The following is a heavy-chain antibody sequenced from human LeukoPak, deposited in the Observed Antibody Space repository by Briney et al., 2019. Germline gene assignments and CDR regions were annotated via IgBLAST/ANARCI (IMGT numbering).Heavy chain of an antibody. CDR2: IYIGDCDT. Sequence: GGSLEISCKGSGTPFTADWLGGVRPVHGKGVERMGSIYIGDCDTRYRPTFQGQVTISADKSISSAYLQWSSLTASDTALYYCARLQSPPDCGGNSCYQTAFFDSWGQGPLVTVS. D-gene: IGHD2-15*01. V-gene: IGHV5-51*01. CDR3: ARLQSPPDCGGNSCYQTAFFDS. CDR1: GTPFTADW. J-gene: IGHJ4*02.